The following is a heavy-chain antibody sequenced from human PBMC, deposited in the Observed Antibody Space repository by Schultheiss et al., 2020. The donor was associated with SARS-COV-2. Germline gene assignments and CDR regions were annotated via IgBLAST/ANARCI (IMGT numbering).Heavy chain of an antibody. J-gene: IGHJ4*02. CDR1: GGSISSSSYY. Sequence: SQTLSLTCTVSGGSISSSSYYWGWIRQPPGKGLEWIGSIYYSGSTYYNPSLKSRVTISVDTSKNQFSLKLSSVTAADTAVYYCARRRGQLGTSIDYWGQGTLVTVSS. D-gene: IGHD6-6*01. CDR2: IYYSGST. CDR3: ARRRGQLGTSIDY. V-gene: IGHV4-39*01.